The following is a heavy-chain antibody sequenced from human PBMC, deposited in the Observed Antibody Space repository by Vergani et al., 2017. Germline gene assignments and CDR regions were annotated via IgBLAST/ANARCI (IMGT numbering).Heavy chain of an antibody. CDR2: INPSGGRT. J-gene: IGHJ4*02. CDR1: GYTFTSYY. V-gene: IGHV1-46*01. CDR3: ARALVRLTFDY. Sequence: QVQLVQSGAEVKKPGASVKDSCKASGYTFTSYYMHWVRQAPGQGLGWMGIINPSGGRTIYAQKFQGRVTMTRDTSTSTVYMELSCLRSEDTAVYYCARALVRLTFDYWGQGTLVTVSS. D-gene: IGHD6-13*01.